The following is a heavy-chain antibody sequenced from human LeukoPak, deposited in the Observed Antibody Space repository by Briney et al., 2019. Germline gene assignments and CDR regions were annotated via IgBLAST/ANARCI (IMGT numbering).Heavy chain of an antibody. Sequence: GGSLRLSCTASGFTLSSYAMSWVRQAPGKGLEWVSAISGAGGSTFYADSVKGRFTISRDNSKNILYLQVNSLRVEDTAVYYCAKGYCSSTNCHYGYWGQGTLVTVSS. CDR1: GFTLSSYA. J-gene: IGHJ4*02. CDR3: AKGYCSSTNCHYGY. V-gene: IGHV3-23*01. CDR2: ISGAGGST. D-gene: IGHD2-2*01.